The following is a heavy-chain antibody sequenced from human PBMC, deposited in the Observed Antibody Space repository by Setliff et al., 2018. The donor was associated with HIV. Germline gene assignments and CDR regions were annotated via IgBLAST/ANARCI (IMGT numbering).Heavy chain of an antibody. D-gene: IGHD5-18*01. Sequence: PSETLSLTCTVPGGSISSGSYYWSWIRQPAGKGLEWIGRIWTSGSTNYNPSLKSRVTISVDTSKNQFSLKLSSVTAADTAVYYCARGTGSYGSDYWGQGTLVTVSS. CDR3: ARGTGSYGSDY. J-gene: IGHJ4*02. CDR2: IWTSGST. V-gene: IGHV4-61*02. CDR1: GGSISSGSYY.